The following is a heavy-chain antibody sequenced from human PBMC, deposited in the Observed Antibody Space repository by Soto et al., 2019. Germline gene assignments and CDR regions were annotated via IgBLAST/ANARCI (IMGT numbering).Heavy chain of an antibody. J-gene: IGHJ3*01. D-gene: IGHD3-10*01. V-gene: IGHV5-51*01. CDR1: GYSFSGYW. Sequence: GESLKIACKGSGYSFSGYWIGWVRQSPGKGLDWMGVIYPGASDTRYSPSFHGQVTISADESISTAYLQWSSLKASDTAMYFCARLPGVRGVFDGFNVWGQGTMVTVSS. CDR3: ARLPGVRGVFDGFNV. CDR2: IYPGASDT.